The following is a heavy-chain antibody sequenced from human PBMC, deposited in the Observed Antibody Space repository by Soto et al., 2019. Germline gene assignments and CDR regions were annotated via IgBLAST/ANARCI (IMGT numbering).Heavy chain of an antibody. D-gene: IGHD6-19*01. Sequence: PGGSLRLSCAASGFTFSSYGMHWVRQAPGKGLEGVAVISYEGSNKYYADSVKGRFTISRDNSKNTLYLQMNSLRAEDTAVYYCAKDLSSGWQTYYYGMDVWGQGTTVTVSS. J-gene: IGHJ6*02. CDR2: ISYEGSNK. CDR3: AKDLSSGWQTYYYGMDV. CDR1: GFTFSSYG. V-gene: IGHV3-30*18.